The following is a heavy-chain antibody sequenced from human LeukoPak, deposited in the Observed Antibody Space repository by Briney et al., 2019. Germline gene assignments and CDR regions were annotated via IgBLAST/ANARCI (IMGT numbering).Heavy chain of an antibody. J-gene: IGHJ6*02. D-gene: IGHD6-13*01. V-gene: IGHV3-21*01. CDR3: ARAIAAAANRLSYYYYGMDV. CDR2: ISSSSSYI. Sequence: GGSLILSCAASGFTFSSYSMNWVRQAPGKGLEWVSSISSSSSYIYYADSVKGRFTISRDNAKDSLYLQMNSLRAEDTAVYYCARAIAAAANRLSYYYYGMDVWGQGTTVTVSS. CDR1: GFTFSSYS.